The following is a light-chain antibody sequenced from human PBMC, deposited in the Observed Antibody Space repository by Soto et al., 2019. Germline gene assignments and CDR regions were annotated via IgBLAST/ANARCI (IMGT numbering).Light chain of an antibody. Sequence: EIVLTQSPGTLYWSPGERATLSCRASLSVRSSYLAWYQQKPGQALRLIIYGASSRATVTPDRFSGSGSGTDFTLTISRLEPEGFAVYYCQQYGSSPPITFGQGTRLEIK. CDR3: QQYGSSPPIT. CDR2: GAS. V-gene: IGKV3-20*01. J-gene: IGKJ5*01. CDR1: LSVRSSY.